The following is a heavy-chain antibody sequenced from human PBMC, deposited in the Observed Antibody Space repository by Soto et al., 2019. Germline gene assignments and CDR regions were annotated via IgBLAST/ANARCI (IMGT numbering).Heavy chain of an antibody. Sequence: QVQLVQSGAAVKKPGSSVKVSCKASGGTFSSYAISWVRQAPGQGLEWMGGIIPIFGTANYAQKFQGRVTITADESTSTSYMALSSLRSEDTAGYYCARDRSSNDTSGPHYGWFDPWGQGTLVTVSS. CDR1: GGTFSSYA. D-gene: IGHD3-22*01. V-gene: IGHV1-69*12. J-gene: IGHJ5*02. CDR3: ARDRSSNDTSGPHYGWFDP. CDR2: IIPIFGTA.